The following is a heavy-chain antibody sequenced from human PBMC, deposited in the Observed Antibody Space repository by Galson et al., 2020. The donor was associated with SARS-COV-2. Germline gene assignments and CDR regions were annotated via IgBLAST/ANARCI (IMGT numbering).Heavy chain of an antibody. CDR2: IYPGDSDT. V-gene: IGHV5-51*01. D-gene: IGHD2-15*01. CDR1: GYSFTSYW. J-gene: IGHJ4*02. CDR3: ARGEGFCSGGSCYSNY. Sequence: GGSLRLSCKGSGYSFTSYWIGWVRQMPGKGLEWMGIIYPGDSDTRYSPSFQGQVTISADKSISTAYLQWSSPKASDTAMYYCARGEGFCSGGSCYSNYWGQGTLVTVSS.